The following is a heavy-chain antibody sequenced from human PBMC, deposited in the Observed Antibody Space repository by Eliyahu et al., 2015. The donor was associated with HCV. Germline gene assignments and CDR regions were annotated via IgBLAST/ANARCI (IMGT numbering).Heavy chain of an antibody. D-gene: IGHD4-17*01. J-gene: IGHJ3*02. Sequence: QVQLVESGGDVVQPGTSLTLSCAASGFSFNNYDIHWVRQPPGKGLEWVAFISYNGNRKSYADSVKGRFTIIRDNSKNKLFLLMNSLKVEDTAVYYCARDSSLRDGDGNAFDIWGQGTMVTVT. CDR3: ARDSSLRDGDGNAFDI. CDR2: ISYNGNRK. V-gene: IGHV3-33*01. CDR1: GFSFNNYD.